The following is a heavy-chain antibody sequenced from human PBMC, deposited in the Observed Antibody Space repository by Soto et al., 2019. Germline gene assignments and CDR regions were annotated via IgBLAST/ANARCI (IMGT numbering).Heavy chain of an antibody. CDR2: ISAYNGNT. CDR1: GYTFTSYG. V-gene: IGHV1-18*01. Sequence: ASVKVSCKASGYTFTSYGISWVRQAPGQGLEWMGWISAYNGNTNYAQKLQGRVTMTTDTSTSTAYMELRSLRSDDTAVYYCARVLSGYCSGGSCSYNNWFDPWGLGTLVTVSS. D-gene: IGHD2-15*01. CDR3: ARVLSGYCSGGSCSYNNWFDP. J-gene: IGHJ5*02.